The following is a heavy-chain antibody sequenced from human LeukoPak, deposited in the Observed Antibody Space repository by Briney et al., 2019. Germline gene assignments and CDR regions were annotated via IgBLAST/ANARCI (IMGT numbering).Heavy chain of an antibody. J-gene: IGHJ4*02. V-gene: IGHV3-30-3*01. CDR1: GFTFSNYA. CDR2: ISYDGHYK. CDR3: AKGRNEDGDAALNY. Sequence: PGRSLRLSCAASGFTFSNYAMHWVRQAPGKGLEWVAVISYDGHYKYYADSVKGRFTISRDNSKNTLYLQMNSLRAEDTAAYHCAKGRNEDGDAALNYWGQGTLVTVSS. D-gene: IGHD4-17*01.